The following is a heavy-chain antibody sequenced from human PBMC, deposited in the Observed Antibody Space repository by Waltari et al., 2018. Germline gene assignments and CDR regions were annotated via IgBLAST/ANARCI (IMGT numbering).Heavy chain of an antibody. Sequence: EVQLLESGGGLVQPGGSPRLSCAASGFTFSSYAMSWVRQAPGKGLEWVSVIYSGGSTYYADSVKGRFTISRDNSKNTLYLQMNSLRAEDTAVYYCAIGISAFDYWGQGTLVTVSS. V-gene: IGHV3-23*03. D-gene: IGHD3-3*02. J-gene: IGHJ4*02. CDR3: AIGISAFDY. CDR2: IYSGGST. CDR1: GFTFSSYA.